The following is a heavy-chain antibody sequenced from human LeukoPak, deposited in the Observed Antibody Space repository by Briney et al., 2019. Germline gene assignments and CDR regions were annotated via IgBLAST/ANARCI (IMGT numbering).Heavy chain of an antibody. D-gene: IGHD6-19*01. CDR1: GYTFTSYG. CDR3: AREGGPYSSGWYRGGPYDAFDI. Sequence: ASVKVPCKASGYTFTSYGISWVRQAPGQGLEWMGWISAYNGNTNYAQKLQDRVTMTTDTSTSTAYMELRSLRSDDTAVYYCAREGGPYSSGWYRGGPYDAFDIWGQGTMVTVSS. V-gene: IGHV1-18*01. CDR2: ISAYNGNT. J-gene: IGHJ3*02.